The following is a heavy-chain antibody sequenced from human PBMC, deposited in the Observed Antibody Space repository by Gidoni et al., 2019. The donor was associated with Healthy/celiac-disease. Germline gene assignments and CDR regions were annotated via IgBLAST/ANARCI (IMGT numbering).Heavy chain of an antibody. Sequence: EVPLVESGGGLVKPGGSLRLSCAASGFTFSSYSMNWVRQAPGKGLEWVSSISSSSSYTYYADSVKGRFTISRDNAKNSLYLQMNSLRAEDTSVYYCAREGGVYCDYVGDAFDIWGQGTMVTVSS. V-gene: IGHV3-21*01. J-gene: IGHJ3*02. D-gene: IGHD4-17*01. CDR2: ISSSSSYT. CDR3: AREGGVYCDYVGDAFDI. CDR1: GFTFSSYS.